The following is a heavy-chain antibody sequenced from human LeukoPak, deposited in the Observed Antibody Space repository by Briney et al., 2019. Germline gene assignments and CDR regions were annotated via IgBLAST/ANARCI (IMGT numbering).Heavy chain of an antibody. J-gene: IGHJ5*02. D-gene: IGHD3-3*01. Sequence: PSETLSLTCAVSGYSISSGYYWGWIRQPPGKGLEWIGRIYHSGSTYYNPSLKSRVTISVDTSKNQFSLKLSSVTAADTAVYYCARDHSRFLEWFLNWFDPWGQGTLVTVSS. CDR1: GYSISSGYY. CDR2: IYHSGST. V-gene: IGHV4-38-2*02. CDR3: ARDHSRFLEWFLNWFDP.